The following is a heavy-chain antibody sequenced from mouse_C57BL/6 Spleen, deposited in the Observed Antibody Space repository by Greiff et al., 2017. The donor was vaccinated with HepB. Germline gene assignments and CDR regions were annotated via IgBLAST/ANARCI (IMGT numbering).Heavy chain of an antibody. CDR3: ARRVELRREYYFDY. Sequence: QVQLKQPGAELVMPGASVKLSCKASGYTFTSYWMHWVKQRPGQGLEWIGEIDPSDSYTNYNQKFKGKSTVTVDKSSSTAYMQLSSLTSEDSAVYYCARRVELRREYYFDYWGQGTTLTVSS. D-gene: IGHD1-1*01. J-gene: IGHJ2*01. CDR2: IDPSDSYT. CDR1: GYTFTSYW. V-gene: IGHV1-69*01.